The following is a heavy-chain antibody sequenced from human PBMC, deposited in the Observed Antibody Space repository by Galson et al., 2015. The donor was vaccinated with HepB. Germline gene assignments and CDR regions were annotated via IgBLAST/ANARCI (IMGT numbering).Heavy chain of an antibody. J-gene: IGHJ3*02. V-gene: IGHV3-30*18. D-gene: IGHD2-8*02. CDR2: ISYDGSNK. CDR1: GFTFSSYG. CDR3: AKDNSWSHAFDI. Sequence: SLRLSCAASGFTFSSYGMHWVRQAPGKGLEWVAVISYDGSNKYYADPVKGRFTISRDNSKNTLYLQMNSLRAEDTAVYYCAKDNSWSHAFDIWGQGTMVTVSS.